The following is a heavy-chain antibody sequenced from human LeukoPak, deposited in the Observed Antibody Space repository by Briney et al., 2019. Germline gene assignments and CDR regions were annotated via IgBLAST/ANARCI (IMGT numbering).Heavy chain of an antibody. J-gene: IGHJ6*03. Sequence: HPGGSLRLSCAASGFTSGSYWMHWVHQAPGKGPEWVARIDDDGTDTHYAVSVKGRFTISRDNAKNALYLQMNSLRGEDTAVYYCARGMLSSAGYHWYYYMDVWGKGAMVTVSS. D-gene: IGHD3-3*01. V-gene: IGHV3-74*01. CDR1: GFTSGSYW. CDR2: IDDDGTDT. CDR3: ARGMLSSAGYHWYYYMDV.